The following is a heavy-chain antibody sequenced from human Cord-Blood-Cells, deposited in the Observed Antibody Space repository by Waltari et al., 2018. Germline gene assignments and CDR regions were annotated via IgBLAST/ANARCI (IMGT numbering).Heavy chain of an antibody. CDR1: GYPLTELS. CDR3: ATGGSQGYYYYGMDV. D-gene: IGHD5-12*01. CDR2: FDPEDGET. V-gene: IGHV1-24*01. Sequence: QVQLVQSGAEVKKPAASVKVSCKVSGYPLTELSMHWLRPAPGKGLEWMGGFDPEDGETIYAQKFQGRVTMTEDTSTDTAYMELSSLRSEDTAVYYCATGGSQGYYYYGMDVWGQGTTVTVSS. J-gene: IGHJ6*02.